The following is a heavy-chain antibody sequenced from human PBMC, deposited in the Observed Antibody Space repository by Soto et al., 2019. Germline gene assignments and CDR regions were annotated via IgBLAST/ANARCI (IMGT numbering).Heavy chain of an antibody. CDR1: GGSISSSSYY. V-gene: IGHV4-39*01. J-gene: IGHJ3*02. CDR3: ARQQLGLPPILYAFDI. D-gene: IGHD5-18*01. Sequence: QLQLQESGPGLVKPSETLSLTCTVSGGSISSSSYYWGWIRQPPGKGLEWIGSIYYSGSTYYNPSLKSRVTISVDTSKNQFSLKLSSVTAADTAVYYCARQQLGLPPILYAFDIWGQGTMVTVSS. CDR2: IYYSGST.